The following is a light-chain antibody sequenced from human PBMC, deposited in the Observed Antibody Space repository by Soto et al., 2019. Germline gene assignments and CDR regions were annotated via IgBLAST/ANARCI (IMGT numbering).Light chain of an antibody. J-gene: IGLJ3*02. CDR1: TSNLGAGYD. CDR3: QAYDYTLTASV. V-gene: IGLV1-40*01. Sequence: QSLLTQPPSVSGAPGQRVTLSCTGNTSNLGAGYDVHWYQQLPGAAPKLVIFGNRNRPSGVPERFSGSKSGTSASLAITGLQAEDEADYYCQAYDYTLTASVFGGGTKLTVL. CDR2: GNR.